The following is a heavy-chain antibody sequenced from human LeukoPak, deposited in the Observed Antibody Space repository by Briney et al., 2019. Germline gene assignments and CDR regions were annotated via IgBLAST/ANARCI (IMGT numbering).Heavy chain of an antibody. CDR1: GFDFSIYG. CDR2: ISGRGDST. D-gene: IGHD2-15*01. J-gene: IGHJ4*02. Sequence: PGGSLRLSCAASGFDFSIYGMNWVRQAPGKGLEWVSGISGRGDSTSYADSVKGRFIISRDISKNTLYLQMNSLRADDTAVYYCARDLVVAATRSLGGDYWGQGTLVTVSS. V-gene: IGHV3-23*01. CDR3: ARDLVVAATRSLGGDY.